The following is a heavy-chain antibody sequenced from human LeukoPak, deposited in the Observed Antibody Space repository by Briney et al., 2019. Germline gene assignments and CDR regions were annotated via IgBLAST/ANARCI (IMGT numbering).Heavy chain of an antibody. Sequence: PGESLKISCKVSGXSFTTYWIGWVRQMPGKGLEWMGFIYPGDSDTRYSPSFQGQVTISADKSISTAYLRWSSLKASDTAMYFCASLPYSSSSFDYWGQGTLVTVSS. D-gene: IGHD6-13*01. CDR1: GXSFTTYW. V-gene: IGHV5-51*01. CDR3: ASLPYSSSSFDY. J-gene: IGHJ4*02. CDR2: IYPGDSDT.